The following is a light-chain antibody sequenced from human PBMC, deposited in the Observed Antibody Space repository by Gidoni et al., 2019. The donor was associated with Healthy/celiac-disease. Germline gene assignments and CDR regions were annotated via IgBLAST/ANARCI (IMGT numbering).Light chain of an antibody. CDR3: TSRDSSGNHVV. Sequence: SSELTQDPAVSGALGQTVRITCQGDSLRSYYASWYQQKPGQAPVLVIYGKNNRPSGIPDRFSGSSSGNTASLTIPGAQAEDEADYYCTSRDSSGNHVVFGGGTKLTVL. CDR1: SLRSYY. J-gene: IGLJ2*01. V-gene: IGLV3-19*01. CDR2: GKN.